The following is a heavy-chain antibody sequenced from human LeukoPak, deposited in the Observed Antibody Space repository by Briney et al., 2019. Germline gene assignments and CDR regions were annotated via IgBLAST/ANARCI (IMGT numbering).Heavy chain of an antibody. V-gene: IGHV6-1*01. CDR1: GDSLSSNSAA. CDR2: TYYRSKWYN. CDR3: ARGKAVATRPFDY. D-gene: IGHD5-12*01. Sequence: SQTLSLTCAISGDSLSSNSAAWHWVRQSPSRGLEWLGRTYYRSKWYNDYAVSVKSRITINPDTSKNQFSLQLNSVTPEDTAVYYCARGKAVATRPFDYWGQGTLVTVSS. J-gene: IGHJ4*02.